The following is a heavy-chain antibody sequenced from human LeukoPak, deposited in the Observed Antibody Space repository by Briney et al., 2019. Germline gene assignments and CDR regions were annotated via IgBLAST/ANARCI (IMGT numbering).Heavy chain of an antibody. D-gene: IGHD6-13*01. CDR3: AKEGYSSSWSEYYFDY. J-gene: IGHJ4*02. V-gene: IGHV3-30*18. CDR2: ISYDGSNK. Sequence: GGSLRLSCAASGFTFSRYGMHWVRQAPGKGLEWVAVISYDGSNKYYADSVKGRFTISRYNSKNTLYLQMNSLRAEDTAVYYCAKEGYSSSWSEYYFDYWGQGTLVTVSS. CDR1: GFTFSRYG.